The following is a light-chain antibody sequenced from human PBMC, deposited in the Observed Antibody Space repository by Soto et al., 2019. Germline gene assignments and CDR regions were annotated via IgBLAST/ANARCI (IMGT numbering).Light chain of an antibody. V-gene: IGKV3-20*02. Sequence: ETVLTQSPATLSLSPGERATLSCRASQSVSTSYFAWYRQKPGQAPRGLISATSSRATGVPARFSGTGSETDFTLTISGLQSEDSAVYFCQQYNNWPFSFGQGTRLEIK. CDR2: ATS. CDR1: QSVSTSY. CDR3: QQYNNWPFS. J-gene: IGKJ5*01.